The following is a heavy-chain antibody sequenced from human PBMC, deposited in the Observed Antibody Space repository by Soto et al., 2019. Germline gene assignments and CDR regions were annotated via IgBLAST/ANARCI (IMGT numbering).Heavy chain of an antibody. D-gene: IGHD6-6*01. CDR1: GYAFIGHY. CDR3: ARSRIAARVSFDP. CDR2: INPNTGGT. V-gene: IGHV1-2*04. J-gene: IGHJ5*02. Sequence: ASVKVSCRTSGYAFIGHYIRWVRQAPGHGLEWVGWINPNTGGTNYAQKFQGWVTMTRDTSTSTAYMELSRLRSDDTAVYYCARSRIAARVSFDPWGQGTLVTLSS.